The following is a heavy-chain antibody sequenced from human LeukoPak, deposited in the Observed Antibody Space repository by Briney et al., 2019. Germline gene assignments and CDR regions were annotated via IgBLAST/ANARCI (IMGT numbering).Heavy chain of an antibody. J-gene: IGHJ4*02. CDR2: ISSSSSTI. CDR3: ARGGYCSSTSCSRPGY. D-gene: IGHD2-2*01. CDR1: EFTFSSYS. V-gene: IGHV3-48*01. Sequence: GGSLGLSCAASEFTFSSYSMNWVRQAPGKGLEWVSYISSSSSTIYYADSVKGRFTISRDNAKNSLYLQMNSLRAEDTAVYYCARGGYCSSTSCSRPGYWGQGTLVTVSS.